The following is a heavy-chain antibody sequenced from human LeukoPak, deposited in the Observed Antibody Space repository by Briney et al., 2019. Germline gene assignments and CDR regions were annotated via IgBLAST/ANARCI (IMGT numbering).Heavy chain of an antibody. J-gene: IGHJ4*02. CDR3: AREYCSSTSCQFYYFDY. V-gene: IGHV1-2*06. Sequence: ASVKVSCKASGYTFTGYYMHWVRQAPGQGLGWMGRINPSTGGTNYAQKFQGRVTMTRDTSISTAYRELNRLRSDDTAVYYCAREYCSSTSCQFYYFDYWGQGTLVTVSS. CDR2: INPSTGGT. CDR1: GYTFTGYY. D-gene: IGHD2-2*01.